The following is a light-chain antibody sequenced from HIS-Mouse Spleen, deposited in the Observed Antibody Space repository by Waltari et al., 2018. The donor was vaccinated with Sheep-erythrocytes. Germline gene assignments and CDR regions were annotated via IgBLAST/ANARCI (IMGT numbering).Light chain of an antibody. J-gene: IGLJ3*02. CDR1: ALPKQY. Sequence: SYELTQPPSVSVSPGQTARITCPGAALPKQYAYWYQQKPGQAPVLVIYKDSERPSGIPERFSGSSSGTTVTLTISGVQAEDEADYYCQSADSSGTYGVFGGGTKLTVL. V-gene: IGLV3-25*03. CDR2: KDS. CDR3: QSADSSGTYGV.